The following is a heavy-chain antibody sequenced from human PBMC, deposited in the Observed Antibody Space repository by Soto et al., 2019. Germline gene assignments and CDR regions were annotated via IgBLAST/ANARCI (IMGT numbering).Heavy chain of an antibody. V-gene: IGHV1-18*04. CDR1: GYTFTSYG. J-gene: IGHJ5*02. CDR3: ARCPPYSSGWYGGKLWFDP. Sequence: GASVKGLRKASGYTFTSYGISWVRRAPGQGLGWMGWISAYNGNTNYALKLQGRVTMTADTSTSTAYMELRSLRSDDTAVYYCARCPPYSSGWYGGKLWFDPWGQGTLVTVSS. CDR2: ISAYNGNT. D-gene: IGHD6-19*01.